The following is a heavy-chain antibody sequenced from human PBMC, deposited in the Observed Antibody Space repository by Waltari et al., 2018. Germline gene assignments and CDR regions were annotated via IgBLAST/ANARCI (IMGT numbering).Heavy chain of an antibody. CDR2: ISSVSNVL. CDR3: AKENVPVADRGICDPRYYGMDV. V-gene: IGHV3-48*01. Sequence: EVQLVESGGGLVQPGGSLRLSCAASGFTFNRFNMIWVRQAPGKGLEWFSHISSVSNVLVYADSLKSRDTTSRDYAKKSRYRQMRYLRGEDTAVYFCAKENVPVADRGICDPRYYGMDVWGQGTTVAVS. D-gene: IGHD3-10*01. CDR1: GFTFNRFN. J-gene: IGHJ6*02.